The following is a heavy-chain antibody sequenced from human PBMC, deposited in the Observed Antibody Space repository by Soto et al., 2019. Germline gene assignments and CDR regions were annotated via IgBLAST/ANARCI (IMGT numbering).Heavy chain of an antibody. CDR3: ATQGFGTLHGLVDV. CDR2: ISYSGHT. V-gene: IGHV4-59*08. Sequence: QVRLQESGPGLVKPSETLSLTCTVSGGSITSITNHYCSWIRQPPGKGLEWIGYISYSGHTSYNPSIKRRVILSVDTSKNQVSLNLASVTAADTAVYYCATQGFGTLHGLVDVWGQGTTVTVSS. CDR1: GGSITSITNHY. J-gene: IGHJ6*02. D-gene: IGHD3-16*01.